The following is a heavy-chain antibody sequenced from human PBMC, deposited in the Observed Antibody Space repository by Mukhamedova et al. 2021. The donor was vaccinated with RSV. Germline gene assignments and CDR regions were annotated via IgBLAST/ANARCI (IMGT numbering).Heavy chain of an antibody. V-gene: IGHV1-18*01. CDR3: ARSPNDHFGKYYGDY. CDR2: INAHNGKT. D-gene: IGHD1-14*01. J-gene: IGHJ4*02. Sequence: INAHNGKTNYAQKMQDRVTLTTDTSTTTAYMELRSLRSDDDTAVYYCARSPNDHFGKYYGDYWGQGTLITVSS.